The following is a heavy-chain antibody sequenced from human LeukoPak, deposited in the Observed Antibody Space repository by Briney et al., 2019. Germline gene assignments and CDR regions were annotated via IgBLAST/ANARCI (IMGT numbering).Heavy chain of an antibody. J-gene: IGHJ4*02. D-gene: IGHD3-10*01. Sequence: SETLSLTCTVSGGSISSGTYHWNWVRQPAGKGLEWIGRVYTSGNTNYNPSLKSRVTISVDTAKDQFSLKLSFVIAADTAMYYCVRENPGDTSPLDYWGQGTLVTVSS. CDR2: VYTSGNT. V-gene: IGHV4-61*02. CDR3: VRENPGDTSPLDY. CDR1: GGSISSGTYH.